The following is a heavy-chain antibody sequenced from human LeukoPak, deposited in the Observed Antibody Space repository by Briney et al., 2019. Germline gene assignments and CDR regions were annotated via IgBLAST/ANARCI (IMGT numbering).Heavy chain of an antibody. CDR1: GGTFSSYA. Sequence: GASVKVSCKASGGTFSSYAISWVRQAPGQGLEWMGRIIPILGIANYAQKFQGRVTMTRDTSTSTVYMELSSLRSEDTAVYYCASCLGPGRGTPGGYYYYYYMDVWGKGTTVTVSS. CDR2: IIPILGIA. D-gene: IGHD3-10*01. J-gene: IGHJ6*03. CDR3: ASCLGPGRGTPGGYYYYYYMDV. V-gene: IGHV1-69*04.